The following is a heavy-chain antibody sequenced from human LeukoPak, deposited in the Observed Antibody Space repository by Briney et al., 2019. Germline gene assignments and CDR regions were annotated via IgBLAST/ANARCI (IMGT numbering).Heavy chain of an antibody. CDR2: IYPHSGGT. V-gene: IGHV1-2*02. J-gene: IGHJ4*02. CDR1: GYTFTGYY. CDR3: ARDQVDAGSYFAFFDY. D-gene: IGHD1-26*01. Sequence: ASVKVSCKASGYTFTGYYIHWVRQAPGQGPEWMGWIYPHSGGTNYAQKFQGRVTMNRDTSISTAYMELSRLRSDDTAVYYCARDQVDAGSYFAFFDYWGQGTLVTVSS.